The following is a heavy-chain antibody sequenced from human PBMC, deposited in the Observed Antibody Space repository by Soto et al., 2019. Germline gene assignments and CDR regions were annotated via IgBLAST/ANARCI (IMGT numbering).Heavy chain of an antibody. CDR3: ARDGRMSSRVNWFDP. Sequence: PSETLSLTCAFYGGSFSGYYWSWIRQPPGKGLEWIGEINHSGSTNYNPSLKSRVTISVDTSKNQFSLKLSSVTAADTAVYYCARDGRMSSRVNWFDPWGQGTLVTVSS. CDR2: INHSGST. J-gene: IGHJ5*02. CDR1: GGSFSGYY. V-gene: IGHV4-34*01. D-gene: IGHD2-15*01.